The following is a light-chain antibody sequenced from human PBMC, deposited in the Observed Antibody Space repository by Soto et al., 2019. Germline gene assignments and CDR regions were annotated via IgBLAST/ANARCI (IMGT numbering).Light chain of an antibody. CDR3: TSYTNSNTSV. Sequence: QSALTQPASVSGSPGQSITVSCTGTSSDVGGYNSVSWYQQHPGKTPKLMIFEVNNRPSGVSNRFSGSKSGNTASLTISGLQAEDEADYYCTSYTNSNTSVFGTGTKVTVL. J-gene: IGLJ1*01. CDR1: SSDVGGYNS. CDR2: EVN. V-gene: IGLV2-14*01.